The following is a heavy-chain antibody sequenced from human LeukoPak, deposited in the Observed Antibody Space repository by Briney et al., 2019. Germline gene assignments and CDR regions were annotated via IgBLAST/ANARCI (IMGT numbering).Heavy chain of an antibody. CDR2: IRYDGTNA. V-gene: IGHV3-33*01. D-gene: IGHD3-10*01. Sequence: PGGSLRLSCAASGFTFSNSGMHWVRQAPGKGLEWVAVIRYDGTNAYYADSVRGRFTISRDNSNNTLYLQMNSLRAEDTAVYYCASPGGSGSYQLDYRGQGTLVTVSS. CDR1: GFTFSNSG. J-gene: IGHJ4*02. CDR3: ASPGGSGSYQLDY.